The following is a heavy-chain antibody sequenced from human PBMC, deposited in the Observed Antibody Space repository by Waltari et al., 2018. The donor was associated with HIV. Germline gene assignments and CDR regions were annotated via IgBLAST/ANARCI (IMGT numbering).Heavy chain of an antibody. CDR1: GFTFSSYA. J-gene: IGHJ4*02. Sequence: EVQLLESGGGLVQPGGSLRLSCAASGFTFSSYAMSWVRQAPGKGLGWVSAIGGSGGRTYYADSVKGRFTISRDNSKNTLYLQMNSLRAEDTAVYYCAKITPSGLTDDYWGQGTLVTVSS. D-gene: IGHD1-20*01. CDR2: IGGSGGRT. CDR3: AKITPSGLTDDY. V-gene: IGHV3-23*01.